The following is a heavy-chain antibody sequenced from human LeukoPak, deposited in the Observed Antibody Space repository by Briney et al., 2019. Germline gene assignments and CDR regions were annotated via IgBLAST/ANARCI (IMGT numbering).Heavy chain of an antibody. CDR2: IYYSGST. CDR1: GGSISNSY. J-gene: IGHJ6*03. V-gene: IGHV4-59*12. Sequence: SETLSLTCTVSGGSISNSYWSWVRQPPGRGLEWIGYIYYSGSTNYNPSLKSRVTISLDPSKNQFSLKLTSVTAADTAVYYCARLGYHLLYAYYYYYMDVWGKGTTVTVSS. CDR3: ARLGYHLLYAYYYYYMDV. D-gene: IGHD3-16*01.